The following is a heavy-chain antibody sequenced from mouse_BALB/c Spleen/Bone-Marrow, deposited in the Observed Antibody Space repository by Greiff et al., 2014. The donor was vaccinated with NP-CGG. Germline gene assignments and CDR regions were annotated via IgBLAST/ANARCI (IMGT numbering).Heavy chain of an antibody. D-gene: IGHD2-2*01. V-gene: IGHV1-19*01. CDR3: ARGGYRDY. J-gene: IGHJ2*01. CDR1: GYTFTDYY. CDR2: VNPYNGGT. Sequence: EVQRVESGPELVKPGASVKMSCKASGYTFTDYYMDWVKQSHGESFEWIGRVNPYNGGTSYNQKFKGKATLTVDKSSTTAYMELNSLTSEDSAVYYCARGGYRDYWGQGTTLTVSS.